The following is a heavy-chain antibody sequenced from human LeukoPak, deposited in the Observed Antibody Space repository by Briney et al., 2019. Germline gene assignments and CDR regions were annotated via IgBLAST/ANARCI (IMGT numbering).Heavy chain of an antibody. J-gene: IGHJ4*02. V-gene: IGHV3-15*01. Sequence: GGSLRLSCAASGFTFSNAWKNWVRQAPGQGLEWVGRSKSKTDGGTTDYAAPMKGRFPISRDYANNTLDLQMNSLKTEGTAVYYCALQGGYWGQGTMVTVSS. CDR3: ALQGGY. CDR1: GFTFSNAW. CDR2: SKSKTDGGTT. D-gene: IGHD3-16*01.